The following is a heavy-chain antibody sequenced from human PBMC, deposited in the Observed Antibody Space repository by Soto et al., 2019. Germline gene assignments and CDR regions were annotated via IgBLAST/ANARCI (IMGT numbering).Heavy chain of an antibody. CDR3: AKTPHVVVEASTWYYFDY. CDR2: INHSGST. J-gene: IGHJ4*02. D-gene: IGHD2-15*01. V-gene: IGHV4-34*01. Sequence: SETLSLTCAVYGGSFSGYYWSWIRQPPGKGLEWIGEINHSGSTNYNPSLKSRVTISVDTSKNQFSLKLSSVTAADTAVYYCAKTPHVVVEASTWYYFDYWGQGTLVTVSS. CDR1: GGSFSGYY.